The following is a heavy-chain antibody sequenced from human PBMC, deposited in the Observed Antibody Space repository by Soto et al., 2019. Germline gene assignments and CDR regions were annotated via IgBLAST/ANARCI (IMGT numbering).Heavy chain of an antibody. CDR1: GGSFSGYY. CDR3: ARGQEGVVATH. Sequence: QVQLQQWGAGLLKPSETLSLNCAVNGGSFSGYYWSWIRQPPAKGLAWSGDIKDGGRTNNSPSLKSRATISSDTSNNQSSLRLYSVTAADTGVYYCARGQEGVVATHWDQGTLVTVSS. D-gene: IGHD5-12*01. V-gene: IGHV4-34*04. CDR2: IKDGGRT. J-gene: IGHJ4*02.